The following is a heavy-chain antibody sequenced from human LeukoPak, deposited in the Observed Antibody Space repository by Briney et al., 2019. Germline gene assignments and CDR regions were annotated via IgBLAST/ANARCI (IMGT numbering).Heavy chain of an antibody. CDR3: ARVDGGTPGD. CDR2: IIPIFGIA. V-gene: IGHV1-69*04. Sequence: ASVKVSCKASGGTFSSYAISWVRQAPGQGLEWMGRIIPIFGIANYAQKFQGRVTITADKSTSTAYMELSSLRSEDTAVYYCARVDGGTPGDWGQGTLVTVSS. J-gene: IGHJ4*02. CDR1: GGTFSSYA. D-gene: IGHD4-23*01.